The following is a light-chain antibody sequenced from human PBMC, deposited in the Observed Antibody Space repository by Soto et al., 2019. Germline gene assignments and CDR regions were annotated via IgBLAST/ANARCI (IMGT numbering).Light chain of an antibody. Sequence: EIVLTQSPGTLSLSPGERATLSCRASQSVSSSYLAWYQQKPGQAPRRLIYGASSRATGIPDRFGGSGSGTDFTLTISRLEPEDFAVYYCQQDGSSPWTFGQGTNVEIK. CDR3: QQDGSSPWT. J-gene: IGKJ1*01. CDR2: GAS. CDR1: QSVSSSY. V-gene: IGKV3-20*01.